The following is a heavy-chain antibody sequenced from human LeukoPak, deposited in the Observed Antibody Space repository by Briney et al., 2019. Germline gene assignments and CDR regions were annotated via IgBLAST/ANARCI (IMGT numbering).Heavy chain of an antibody. CDR1: GGSFGDYY. CDR3: ARLLSGSYYYYYYYMDV. D-gene: IGHD1-26*01. J-gene: IGHJ6*03. V-gene: IGHV4-34*01. CDR2: IDHTGNT. Sequence: SETLSLTCGIYGGSFGDYYWSWIRQPPGKGLEWIGEIDHTGNTNYNQSLKSRVTISVDTSKNQFSLKLSSVTAADTAVYYCARLLSGSYYYYYYYMDVWGKGTTVTISS.